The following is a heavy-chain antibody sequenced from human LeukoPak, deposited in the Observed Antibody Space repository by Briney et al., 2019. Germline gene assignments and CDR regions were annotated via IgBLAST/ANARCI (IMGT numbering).Heavy chain of an antibody. CDR1: GFTFSSYS. J-gene: IGHJ6*04. D-gene: IGHD3-10*02. CDR3: AELGITMIGGV. CDR2: ISSSSGTI. V-gene: IGHV3-48*04. Sequence: GGSLRLSCAASGFTFSSYSMNWVRRAPGKGLEWVSYISSSSGTIYYADSLKGRFTISRDNAKNSLYLQMNSLRAEDTAVYYCAELGITMIGGVWGKGTTVTISS.